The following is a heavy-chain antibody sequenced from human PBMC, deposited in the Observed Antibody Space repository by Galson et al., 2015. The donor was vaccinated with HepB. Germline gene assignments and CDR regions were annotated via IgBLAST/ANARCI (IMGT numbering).Heavy chain of an antibody. CDR1: GSTFTSCY. Sequence: SVTVSCKASGSTFTSCYMHWVRQAPGQGLEWMGIINPSGGSTNYAQTFQGRVTMTRDTSTSTVYMELSSLRSEDTAVYYCARDNPLTGDFDYWGQGTLVTVSS. D-gene: IGHD3-9*01. J-gene: IGHJ4*02. CDR3: ARDNPLTGDFDY. V-gene: IGHV1-46*01. CDR2: INPSGGST.